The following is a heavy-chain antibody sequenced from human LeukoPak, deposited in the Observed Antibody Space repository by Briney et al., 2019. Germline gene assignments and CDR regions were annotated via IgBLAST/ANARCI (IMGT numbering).Heavy chain of an antibody. CDR2: IYTSGST. D-gene: IGHD3-10*01. CDR3: ARPQARFGGYFDL. Sequence: SETLSLTCTVSGGSISSGSYYWSWIRQPAGKGLEWIGRIYTSGSTNYNPSLKSRVTISVDTSKNQFSLKLSSVTAVDTAVYYCARPQARFGGYFDLWGRGTLVTVSS. CDR1: GGSISSGSYY. J-gene: IGHJ2*01. V-gene: IGHV4-61*02.